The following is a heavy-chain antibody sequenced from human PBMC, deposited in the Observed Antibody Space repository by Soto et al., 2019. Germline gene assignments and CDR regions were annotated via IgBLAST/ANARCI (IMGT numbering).Heavy chain of an antibody. V-gene: IGHV4-34*02. J-gene: IGHJ4*02. CDR3: ARSFRGVSLD. CDR1: GGSFSFYY. Sequence: QVQLQQWGPGLLKPSETLSLTCSVNGGSFSFYYWSWIRQSPGKGLEWIGENNHSGTNNFNPSLKSRVTISIDTSENQSSLTLRSVTAADTTIYYCARSFRGVSLDWGQGTLVTVSS. CDR2: NNHSGTN. D-gene: IGHD3-10*01.